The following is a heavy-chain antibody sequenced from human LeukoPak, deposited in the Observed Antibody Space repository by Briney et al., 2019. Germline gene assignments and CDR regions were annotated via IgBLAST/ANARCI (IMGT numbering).Heavy chain of an antibody. D-gene: IGHD2-15*01. J-gene: IGHJ5*01. Sequence: GGSLRLSCAASGLTVRTNGMHWVRQPPGEGLEWVAAIDSDGNRRYYADSVKGRFTVSRDIYKNTVDLQIDSLRAEDTAAYFCARDLNQWSIQFDSWGQGTLVTVAS. CDR1: GLTVRTNG. V-gene: IGHV3-33*01. CDR3: ARDLNQWSIQFDS. CDR2: IDSDGNRR.